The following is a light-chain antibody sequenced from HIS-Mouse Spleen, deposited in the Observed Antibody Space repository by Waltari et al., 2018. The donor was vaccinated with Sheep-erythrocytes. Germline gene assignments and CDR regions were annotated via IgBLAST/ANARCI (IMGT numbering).Light chain of an antibody. CDR2: GAS. CDR1: QSVSSN. Sequence: ELVMTQSPATLSVSPGASATLSCRASQSVSSNLAWYQQKPGQAPRLLIYGASTRATGIPARFSGSGSGTEFTLTISSLQSEDFAVYYCQQYNNWPPTFGQGTKVEIK. J-gene: IGKJ1*01. V-gene: IGKV3-15*01. CDR3: QQYNNWPPT.